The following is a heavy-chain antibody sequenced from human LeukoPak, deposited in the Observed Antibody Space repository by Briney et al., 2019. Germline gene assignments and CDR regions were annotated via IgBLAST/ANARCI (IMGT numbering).Heavy chain of an antibody. V-gene: IGHV4-39*01. J-gene: IGHJ2*01. CDR3: ARLPDYLYPKWYFDL. CDR1: GGSISSSIYY. D-gene: IGHD2-2*02. CDR2: IYYSGNT. Sequence: SETLSLTCTVSGGSISSSIYYWGWIRQPPGKGLEWIGSIYYSGNTYYNPSLKSRVTISVDTSKNQFSLKLSSVTAADTAVYYCARLPDYLYPKWYFDLWGRGTLVTVSS.